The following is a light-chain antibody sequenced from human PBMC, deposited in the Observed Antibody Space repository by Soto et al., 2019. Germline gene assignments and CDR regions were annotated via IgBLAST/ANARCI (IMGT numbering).Light chain of an antibody. J-gene: IGLJ2*01. CDR2: GNT. V-gene: IGLV1-40*01. CDR1: GSNIGAGYD. Sequence: QSVLTQPPSVSGAPGRRVTISCTGSGSNIGAGYDVNWYQQFPGTAPKLLIYGNTNRPSGVPDRFSGSKSGTSASLAITGLQAEDEADYYCCSYAGSSTFHVIFGGGTKVTVL. CDR3: CSYAGSSTFHVI.